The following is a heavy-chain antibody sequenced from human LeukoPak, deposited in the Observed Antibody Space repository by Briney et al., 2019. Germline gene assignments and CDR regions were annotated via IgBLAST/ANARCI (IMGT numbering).Heavy chain of an antibody. D-gene: IGHD1-1*01. J-gene: IGHJ4*02. CDR2: IKQEGSEK. CDR1: GFTFSSYW. CDR3: ARELDDSWKDY. Sequence: PGGSLRLSCAASGFTFSSYWMSWVRQAPGKGLEWVANIKQEGSEKYYVDSVKGRFTISRDNAKNSLYLQMNSLRAEDTAVYYCARELDDSWKDYWGQGTLVTVSS. V-gene: IGHV3-7*01.